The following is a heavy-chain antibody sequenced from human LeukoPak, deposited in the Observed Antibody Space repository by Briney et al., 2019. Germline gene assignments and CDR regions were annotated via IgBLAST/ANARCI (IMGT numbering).Heavy chain of an antibody. CDR2: MNPNSGNT. CDR1: GYTFTSYD. D-gene: IGHD3-9*01. CDR3: ARGGARYYDILTGYYYYGMDV. V-gene: IGHV1-8*01. J-gene: IGHJ6*02. Sequence: ASVKVSCKASGYTFTSYDINWVRQATGQGLEWMGWMNPNSGNTGYAQKFQGRVTMTRNTSISTAYMELSSLRSEDTAVYYCARGGARYYDILTGYYYYGMDVWGQGTTVTVSS.